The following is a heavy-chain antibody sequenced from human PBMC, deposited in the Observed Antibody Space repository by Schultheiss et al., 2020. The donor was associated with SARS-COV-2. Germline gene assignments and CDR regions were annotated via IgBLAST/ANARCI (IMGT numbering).Heavy chain of an antibody. CDR1: GFTFSPYA. D-gene: IGHD3-22*01. V-gene: IGHV3-30-3*01. CDR2: ISYDGSDK. J-gene: IGHJ6*02. Sequence: GGSLRLSCAASGFTFSPYAMHWVRQAPGKGLEWVALISYDGSDKYYADSVKGRFTISRDNSKNTLYLQMNSLRAEDTAVYYCARDQYYDSSGYYYYYGMDVWGQGTTVTVSS. CDR3: ARDQYYDSSGYYYYYGMDV.